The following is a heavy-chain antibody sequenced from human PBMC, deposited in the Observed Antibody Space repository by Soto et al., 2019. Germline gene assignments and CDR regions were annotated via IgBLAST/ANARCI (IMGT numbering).Heavy chain of an antibody. J-gene: IGHJ4*02. D-gene: IGHD3-16*01. CDR2: IRSKVNNLET. CDR1: VFTFSDST. Sequence: HPGGSLRLSCAASVFTFSDSTMHWVRQTSGRGLEWLGRIRSKVNNLETVYAASVKGRFTISRDDSKNTAYLQMNSLKTEDTAVYYCTRLITPLDYWGRGTLVTVSS. V-gene: IGHV3-73*01. CDR3: TRLITPLDY.